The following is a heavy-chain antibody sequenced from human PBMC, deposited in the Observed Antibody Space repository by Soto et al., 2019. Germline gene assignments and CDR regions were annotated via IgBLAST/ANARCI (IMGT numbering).Heavy chain of an antibody. V-gene: IGHV3-30*18. D-gene: IGHD3-9*01. J-gene: IGHJ6*03. CDR1: GFTFSSYG. CDR3: AKAYYDILTGFGPPEYYYYYYYMDV. CDR2: ISYDGSNK. Sequence: PGGSLRLSCAASGFTFSSYGMHWVRQAPGKGLEWVAVISYDGSNKYYADSVKGRFTISRDNSKNTLYLQMNSLRAEDTAVYYCAKAYYDILTGFGPPEYYYYYYYMDVWGKGTTVTVSS.